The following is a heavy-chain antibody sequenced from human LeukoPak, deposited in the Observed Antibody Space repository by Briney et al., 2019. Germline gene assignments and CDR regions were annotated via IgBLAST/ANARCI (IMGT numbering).Heavy chain of an antibody. CDR3: ARGPNPRAFYYYYGMDV. Sequence: PGGSLRLSCAASGFTVSSNYMSWVRQAPGKGLEWVSVIYSGGSTYYADSVKGRFTISRDNSKNTLYLQMNSLRAEDTAVYYCARGPNPRAFYYYYGMDVWGQGTTVTVSS. J-gene: IGHJ6*02. CDR1: GFTVSSNY. V-gene: IGHV3-53*01. CDR2: IYSGGST.